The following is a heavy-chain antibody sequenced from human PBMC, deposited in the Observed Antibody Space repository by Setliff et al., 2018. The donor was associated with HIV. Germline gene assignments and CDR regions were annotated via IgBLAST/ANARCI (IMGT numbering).Heavy chain of an antibody. V-gene: IGHV4-4*09. J-gene: IGHJ4*02. CDR1: GDSISSNY. CDR3: ARTVTWGYCSGGGCYGFDY. CDR2: IHTSGST. Sequence: KPSETLSLTCTVSGDSISSNYWSWIRQPPGKGLEWIGYIHTSGSTNYNPSLKSRVTISVDTSKNQFSLKLSSVTAADTAVYFCARTVTWGYCSGGGCYGFDYWGQGTLVTVSS. D-gene: IGHD2-15*01.